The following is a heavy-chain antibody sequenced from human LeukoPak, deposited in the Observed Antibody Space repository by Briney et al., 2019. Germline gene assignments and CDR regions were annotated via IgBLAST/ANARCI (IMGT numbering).Heavy chain of an antibody. J-gene: IGHJ4*02. D-gene: IGHD3-22*01. CDR3: ATTYDSSGYYGY. CDR2: IYYSGST. V-gene: IGHV4-30-4*08. Sequence: SQTLSLTCIVSGGSISSGDYYWSWIRQPPGKGLEWIGYIYYSGSTYYNPSLKSRVTISVDTSKNQFSLRLRSVTAADTAVYYCATTYDSSGYYGYWGQGTLVTVSS. CDR1: GGSISSGDYY.